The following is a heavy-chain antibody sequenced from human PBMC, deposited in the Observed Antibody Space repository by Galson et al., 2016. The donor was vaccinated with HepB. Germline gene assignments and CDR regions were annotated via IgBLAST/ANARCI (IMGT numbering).Heavy chain of an antibody. V-gene: IGHV4-4*02. Sequence: ETLSLTCAVSGVSISGTNWWSWVRQPPGKGLEWIGEIYHSGSTNYNPSLQSRVTISVDTSMNQFSLNLNSVTAADTALYYCVRNGYYCLDAWGQGTTVTVSS. CDR1: GVSISGTNW. J-gene: IGHJ6*02. CDR3: VRNGYYCLDA. CDR2: IYHSGST.